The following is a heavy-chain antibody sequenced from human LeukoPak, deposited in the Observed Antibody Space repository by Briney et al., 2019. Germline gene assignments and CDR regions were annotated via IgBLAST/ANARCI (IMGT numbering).Heavy chain of an antibody. D-gene: IGHD6-13*01. V-gene: IGHV4-61*08. J-gene: IGHJ4*02. CDR3: ARLKVAAAAVDY. Sequence: SETLSLTCSVSGGSVISSGYYWSWIRQPPGKGLEWIGYIHYSGSTNYNPSLKTRVTISIDTSKNQFSLKLSSVTAADTAVYYCARLKVAAAAVDYWGQGTLVTVSS. CDR2: IHYSGST. CDR1: GGSVISSGYY.